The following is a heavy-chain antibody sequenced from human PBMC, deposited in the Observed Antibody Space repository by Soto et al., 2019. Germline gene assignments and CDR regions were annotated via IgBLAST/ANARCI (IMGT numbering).Heavy chain of an antibody. Sequence: GESLKISCKGSGYRFTTYWIAWVRQMPGKGLEWMGIIYPGDSEIRYSLSFEGQVTISADKSISTAYLQWSSLKASDTAVYYCAKDLSYLDYWGQGTLVTVSS. CDR2: IYPGDSEI. V-gene: IGHV5-51*01. D-gene: IGHD3-16*02. CDR1: GYRFTTYW. CDR3: AKDLSYLDY. J-gene: IGHJ4*02.